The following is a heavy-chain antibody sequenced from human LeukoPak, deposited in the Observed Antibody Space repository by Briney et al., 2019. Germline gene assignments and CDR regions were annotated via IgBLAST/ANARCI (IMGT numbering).Heavy chain of an antibody. Sequence: SETLSLTCTVSGGSISSYYWSWIRQPPGKGLEWIGYIYYSGSTYYNPSLKSRVTISVDTSKNQFSLKLSSVTAADTAVYYCARAAYRSEVDYWGQGTLVTVSS. D-gene: IGHD1-14*01. CDR1: GGSISSYY. CDR2: IYYSGST. J-gene: IGHJ4*02. CDR3: ARAAYRSEVDY. V-gene: IGHV4-59*01.